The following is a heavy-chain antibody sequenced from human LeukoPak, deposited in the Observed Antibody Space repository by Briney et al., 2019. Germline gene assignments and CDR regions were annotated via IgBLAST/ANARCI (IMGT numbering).Heavy chain of an antibody. CDR2: IYNSGTT. Sequence: SETLSLTCTVSGASFSRYYWSWIRQSPGKRLEWVGYIYNSGTTNYNPSLKSRASISLDASRRQVFLRLRFVTAADTAVYYCAGGGYCDVSSCLAPLFDWWGQGTPVTVSS. D-gene: IGHD6-13*01. CDR3: AGGGYCDVSSCLAPLFDW. J-gene: IGHJ4*02. CDR1: GASFSRYY. V-gene: IGHV4-59*01.